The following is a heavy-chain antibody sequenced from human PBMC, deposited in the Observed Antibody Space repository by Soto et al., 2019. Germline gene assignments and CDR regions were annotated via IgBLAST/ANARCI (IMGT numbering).Heavy chain of an antibody. V-gene: IGHV4-39*01. CDR3: ARVSGVDDFWSGYKYYSYYGMDV. CDR2: IYYSAST. CDR1: GGSISSSSYY. J-gene: IGHJ6*02. D-gene: IGHD3-3*01. Sequence: SETLSLTCTVSGGSISSSSYYWRWIRRPRWKGLEWTVSIYYSASTAYNPSLKSRVTISADTAKNQFSMKLSSVTTADTAVYYCARVSGVDDFWSGYKYYSYYGMDVWGQGTTVT.